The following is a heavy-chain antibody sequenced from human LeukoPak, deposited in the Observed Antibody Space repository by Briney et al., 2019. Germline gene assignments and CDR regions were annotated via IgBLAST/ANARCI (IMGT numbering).Heavy chain of an antibody. D-gene: IGHD1/OR15-1a*01. Sequence: GGSLRLSCAASGFAFSTYAMHWVRQAPGNGLEYVSAISSNGQSTYFVNSVKGSFTISRDNSKNTLYLQMGSLRAEDMAVNYCARGGCRLFEQYFDHWGQGTLVTVSS. CDR2: ISSNGQST. CDR1: GFAFSTYA. CDR3: ARGGCRLFEQYFDH. J-gene: IGHJ1*01. V-gene: IGHV3-64*01.